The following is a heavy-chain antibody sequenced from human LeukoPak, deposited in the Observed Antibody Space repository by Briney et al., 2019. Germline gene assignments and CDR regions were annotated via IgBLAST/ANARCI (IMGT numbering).Heavy chain of an antibody. D-gene: IGHD3-22*01. CDR2: IYYSGST. Sequence: PSETLSLTCTVSGGSISSYYWSWIRQPPGKGLEWIWYIYYSGSTNYNPSLKSRVTISVDTSKNQFSLKLSSVTAADTAVYYCARSYDSSGYPAYVTWGQGTLVTVSS. V-gene: IGHV4-59*01. CDR1: GGSISSYY. CDR3: ARSYDSSGYPAYVT. J-gene: IGHJ5*02.